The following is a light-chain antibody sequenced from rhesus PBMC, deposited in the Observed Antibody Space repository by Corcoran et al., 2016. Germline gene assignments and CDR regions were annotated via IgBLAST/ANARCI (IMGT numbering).Light chain of an antibody. CDR3: QQHNSYPPS. CDR2: YAS. Sequence: DIQMTQSPSFLSASVGDTVTITCRASQGISKYLAWYQQKPGKAPKPLIHYASSLDSWVPSRFSGSGAGTVFTLTISRLQPEDFATYYYQQHNSYPPSFGGGTKVEIK. CDR1: QGISKY. J-gene: IGKJ4*01. V-gene: IGKV1S16*01.